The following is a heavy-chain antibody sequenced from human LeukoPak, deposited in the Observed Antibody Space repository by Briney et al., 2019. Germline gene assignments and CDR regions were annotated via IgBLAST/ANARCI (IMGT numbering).Heavy chain of an antibody. CDR2: IIPIFGTA. CDR1: GGSFSSYA. CDR3: ARVMEYYGSGSYFDY. Sequence: ASVKVSCKASGGSFSSYAISLVRQAPGQGLEWMGGIIPIFGTANYAQKFQGRVTITADESTSTAYMELSSLRSEDTAVYYCARVMEYYGSGSYFDYWGQGTLVTVSS. J-gene: IGHJ4*02. V-gene: IGHV1-69*13. D-gene: IGHD3-10*01.